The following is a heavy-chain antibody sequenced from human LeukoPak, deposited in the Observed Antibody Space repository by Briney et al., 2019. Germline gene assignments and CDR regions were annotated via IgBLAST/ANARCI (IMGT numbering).Heavy chain of an antibody. J-gene: IGHJ3*02. CDR3: ARGRLWFGDKVFDI. CDR1: GFSFSNYW. Sequence: GGSLRLSCAASGFSFSNYWMSWVRQAPGKGLDWVANIKQDGSEKNYVDSVKGRFTISRDNAKNSLYLQMNSLRAEDTAVYYCARGRLWFGDKVFDIWGRGTMVTVSS. V-gene: IGHV3-7*03. CDR2: IKQDGSEK. D-gene: IGHD3-10*01.